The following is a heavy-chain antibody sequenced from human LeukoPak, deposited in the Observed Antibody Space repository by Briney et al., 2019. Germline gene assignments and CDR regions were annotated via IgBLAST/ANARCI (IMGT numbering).Heavy chain of an antibody. D-gene: IGHD6-19*01. CDR1: GFTFSSYS. Sequence: GGSLRLSCAASGFTFSSYSMNWVRQAPGKGLEWVSSISSSSSSYIYYADSVKGRFTISRDNAKNSLYLQMNSLRAEDTAVYYCARKANSSGFDYWGQGTLVTVSS. CDR3: ARKANSSGFDY. CDR2: ISSSSSSYI. J-gene: IGHJ4*02. V-gene: IGHV3-21*01.